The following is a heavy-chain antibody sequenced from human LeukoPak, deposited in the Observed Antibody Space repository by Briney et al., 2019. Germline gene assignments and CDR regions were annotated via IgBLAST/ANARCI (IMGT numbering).Heavy chain of an antibody. V-gene: IGHV3-7*01. CDR3: ARVLSGRGSLYDYYYYMDV. CDR2: IKQYGSEK. D-gene: IGHD3-10*01. Sequence: GGSLRLSCAASGFTFNSHWMSWVRQAPGKGLEWVANIKQYGSEKYYVDSVKGRFTISRDNARNSVYLQMNSLRADDTAVYYCARVLSGRGSLYDYYYYMDVWGKGTTVTISS. J-gene: IGHJ6*03. CDR1: GFTFNSHW.